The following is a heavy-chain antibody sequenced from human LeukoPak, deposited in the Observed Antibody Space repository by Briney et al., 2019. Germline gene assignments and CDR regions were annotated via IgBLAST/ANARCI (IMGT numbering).Heavy chain of an antibody. CDR2: INPNSGGT. CDR3: ARAQYFSSSSPLFDP. CDR1: GYTFTGYY. V-gene: IGHV1-2*02. Sequence: ASVKVSCKASGYTFTGYYMHWVRQAPGQGLEWMGWINPNSGGTNYAQKFQGRVTMTRDTSISTAYMELSRLRSDDTAVYYCARAQYFSSSSPLFDPWGQGTLVTVSS. J-gene: IGHJ5*02. D-gene: IGHD6-6*01.